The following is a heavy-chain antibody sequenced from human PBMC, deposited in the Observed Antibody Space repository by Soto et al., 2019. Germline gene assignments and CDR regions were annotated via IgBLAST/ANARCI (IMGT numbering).Heavy chain of an antibody. D-gene: IGHD2-15*01. CDR1: GGSISSYY. CDR3: ASHIRRDGCNYYFDY. Sequence: QVQLQESSPELVKPSETLSLTCTVSGGSISSYYWSWIRQRPGKGLEWIGYIYYSGSTNYNPSLNSRVTISVDTSYFQFSRTLSAVTAADTAVYYCASHIRRDGCNYYFDYWGQGTLVTVSS. CDR2: IYYSGST. J-gene: IGHJ4*02. V-gene: IGHV4-59*08.